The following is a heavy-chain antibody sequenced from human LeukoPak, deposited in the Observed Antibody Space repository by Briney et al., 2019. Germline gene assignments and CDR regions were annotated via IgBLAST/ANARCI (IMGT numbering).Heavy chain of an antibody. J-gene: IGHJ6*02. CDR3: ARLRGSGSYPYYYYYYGMDV. V-gene: IGHV5-51*01. CDR2: IYPGDSDT. D-gene: IGHD3-10*01. Sequence: GESLKISCKGSGYSFTSYWIGWVRQMPGKGLEWMGIIYPGDSDTRYSPSFQGQVTISADKSISTAYLQWSSLKASDTAMYYCARLRGSGSYPYYYYYYGMDVWGQGTTVTVSS. CDR1: GYSFTSYW.